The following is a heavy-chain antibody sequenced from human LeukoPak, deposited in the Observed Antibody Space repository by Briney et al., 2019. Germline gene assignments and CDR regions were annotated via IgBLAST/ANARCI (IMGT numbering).Heavy chain of an antibody. V-gene: IGHV3-21*01. CDR1: GFSFNTFS. CDR2: ITNTDTFR. CDR3: ARGGWWGDFDY. D-gene: IGHD2-8*02. J-gene: IGHJ4*02. Sequence: GGSLRLSCAASGFSFNTFSMNWVRQAPGKGLEWVSSITNTDTFRYYADSVKGRFTISRDNAKNALFLQMDSLRADDTAVYYCARGGWWGDFDYWGQGTLITVSS.